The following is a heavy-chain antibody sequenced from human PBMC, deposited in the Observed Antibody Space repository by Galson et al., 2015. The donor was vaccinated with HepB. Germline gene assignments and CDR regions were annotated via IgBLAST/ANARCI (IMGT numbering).Heavy chain of an antibody. CDR1: GFTFSSYS. CDR3: ARVVAAAGSDFDY. J-gene: IGHJ4*02. Sequence: SLRLSCAASGFTFSSYSMNWVRQAPGKGLEWVSSISSSSSYIYYADSVKGRFTISRDNAKNSLYLQMNSLRAEDTAVYYCARVVAAAGSDFDYWGQGTLVTVSS. V-gene: IGHV3-21*01. D-gene: IGHD6-13*01. CDR2: ISSSSSYI.